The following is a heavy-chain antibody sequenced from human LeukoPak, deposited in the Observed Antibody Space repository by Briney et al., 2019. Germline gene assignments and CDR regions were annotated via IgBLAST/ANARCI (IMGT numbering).Heavy chain of an antibody. J-gene: IGHJ4*02. CDR1: GFTFSTYS. CDR3: ARGSTYYDSSGQVPFDY. V-gene: IGHV3-48*01. CDR2: ISSSSSTI. D-gene: IGHD3-22*01. Sequence: GGSLRLSCAASGFTFSTYSMNWVRQAPGKGLEWVSYISSSSSTIYYADSVKGRFTISRDNAKNSLYLQMNSLRAEDTTVYYCARGSTYYDSSGQVPFDYWGQGTLVTVSS.